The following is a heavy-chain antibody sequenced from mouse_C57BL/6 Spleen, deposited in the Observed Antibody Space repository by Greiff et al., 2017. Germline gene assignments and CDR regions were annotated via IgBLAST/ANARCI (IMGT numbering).Heavy chain of an antibody. V-gene: IGHV1-64*01. CDR1: GYTFTSYW. J-gene: IGHJ2*01. D-gene: IGHD1-1*01. Sequence: VQLQQPGAELVKPGASVKLSCKASGYTFTSYWMHWVKQRPGQGLEWIGMIHPNSGSTNYNEKFKSKATLTVDKSSSTAYMQLSSLTSEDSAVYYCARGAYGSSSGYFDYWGQGTTLTVSS. CDR3: ARGAYGSSSGYFDY. CDR2: IHPNSGST.